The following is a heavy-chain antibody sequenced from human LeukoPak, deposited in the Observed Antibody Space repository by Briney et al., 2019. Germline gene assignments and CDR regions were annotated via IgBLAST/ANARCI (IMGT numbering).Heavy chain of an antibody. CDR2: IHTSGNT. V-gene: IGHV4-4*07. Sequence: PSETLSLTCTVSGGSINSYYWTWIRQPAGKGLEWIGRIHTSGNTDYNPSLQSRITMSVDTSKNQFSLKLSSLPAPDTAVYYVPRGGSMTARPFVSIDYWGQGTLVTVSS. CDR3: PRGGSMTARPFVSIDY. CDR1: GGSINSYY. J-gene: IGHJ4*02. D-gene: IGHD6-6*01.